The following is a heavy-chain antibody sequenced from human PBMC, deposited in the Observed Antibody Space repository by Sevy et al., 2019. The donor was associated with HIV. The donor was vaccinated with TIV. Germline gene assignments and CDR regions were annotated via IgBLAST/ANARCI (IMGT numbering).Heavy chain of an antibody. J-gene: IGHJ4*02. V-gene: IGHV3-33*08. CDR2: IWSDGAYQ. Sequence: GGSLRLSCAASGFTFSNAWMSWVRQAPGKGLEWVAIIWSDGAYQYHGDSVKGRFTISRDNSKNTLYLQMNSLRVEDTAVYYCARGGYYYDNAAYYAFDSWGQGTLVTVSS. D-gene: IGHD3-22*01. CDR1: GFTFSNAW. CDR3: ARGGYYYDNAAYYAFDS.